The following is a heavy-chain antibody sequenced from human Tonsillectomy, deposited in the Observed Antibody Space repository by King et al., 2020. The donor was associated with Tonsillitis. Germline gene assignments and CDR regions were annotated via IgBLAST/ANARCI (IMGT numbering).Heavy chain of an antibody. Sequence: VQLVESGGGLVQPGGSLTLSCAASGFTFSNYWMSWVRQAPGKGLEWVANIKPDESETDYVDSVKGRFTISKDNAKNSLYLQMNSLKAEDTAIYYCASNTAWGQGTLVTVSS. J-gene: IGHJ5*02. V-gene: IGHV3-7*03. CDR1: GFTFSNYW. CDR3: ASNTA. CDR2: IKPDESET.